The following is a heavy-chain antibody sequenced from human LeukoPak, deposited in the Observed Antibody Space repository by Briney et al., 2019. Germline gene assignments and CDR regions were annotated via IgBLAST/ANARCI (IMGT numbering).Heavy chain of an antibody. D-gene: IGHD5-12*01. CDR1: GFTFSSYS. J-gene: IGHJ4*02. CDR2: ISSSSSTI. V-gene: IGHV3-48*04. Sequence: PGGSLRLSCAASGFTFSSYSMNWVRQAPGKGLEWVSYISSSSSTIYYADSVKGRFTISRDNAKNSLYLQMNSLRAEDTAVYYCAREYSGHDHYNPIDYWGQGTLVTVSS. CDR3: AREYSGHDHYNPIDY.